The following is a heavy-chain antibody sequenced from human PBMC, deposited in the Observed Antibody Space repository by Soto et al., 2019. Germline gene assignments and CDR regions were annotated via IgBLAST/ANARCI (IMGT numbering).Heavy chain of an antibody. Sequence: GGSLRLSWAASGFTFSIHVISWVRQAPGKGREWVSGISGSGAGTYYADSVKGRFTISRDKSKNTLYLQMTSLRDEDPAVYYCAKRHGYFDDWGQGTLVTVSS. CDR1: GFTFSIHV. CDR2: ISGSGAGT. V-gene: IGHV3-23*01. J-gene: IGHJ4*01. CDR3: AKRHGYFDD.